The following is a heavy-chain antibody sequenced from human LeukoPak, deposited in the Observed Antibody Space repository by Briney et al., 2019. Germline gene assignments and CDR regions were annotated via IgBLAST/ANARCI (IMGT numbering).Heavy chain of an antibody. J-gene: IGHJ6*03. CDR2: ISSSSSYI. Sequence: GGSLRLSCAASGFTSSSYAMSWVRQAPGQGLEWVSSISSSSSYIYYADSVKGRFTISRDNAKTSLYLQMNSLRAEDTAVYYCARAHGDYGPNSYYMDVWGKGTTVTVSS. V-gene: IGHV3-21*01. CDR1: GFTSSSYA. CDR3: ARAHGDYGPNSYYMDV. D-gene: IGHD4-17*01.